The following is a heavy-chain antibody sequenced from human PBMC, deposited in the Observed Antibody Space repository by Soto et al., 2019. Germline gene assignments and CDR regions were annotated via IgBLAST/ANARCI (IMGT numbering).Heavy chain of an antibody. CDR3: ARHLSTTIAPLPFDY. CDR1: GDPISRMNW. J-gene: IGHJ4*02. Sequence: SETLSLTCAVSGDPISRMNWWSWGRQPAGKGLEWIGEIHHSGSTNYNPSLKSRVTISVDTSKNQFSLKLSSVTAADTAVYYCARHLSTTIAPLPFDYWGQGTLVT. CDR2: IHHSGST. D-gene: IGHD1-1*01. V-gene: IGHV4-4*02.